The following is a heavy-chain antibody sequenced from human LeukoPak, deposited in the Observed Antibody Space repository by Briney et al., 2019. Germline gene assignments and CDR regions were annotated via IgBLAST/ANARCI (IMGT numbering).Heavy chain of an antibody. D-gene: IGHD1-26*01. CDR2: ISSSSSYI. Sequence: AGGSLRLSCAASGFTFSSYSMNWVRQAPGKGLEWVSSISSSSSYIYYADSVKGRFTISRDNAKNSLYLQMNSLRAEDTAVYCCARVWGRSYGTDAFDIWGQGTMVTVSS. J-gene: IGHJ3*02. CDR3: ARVWGRSYGTDAFDI. V-gene: IGHV3-21*01. CDR1: GFTFSSYS.